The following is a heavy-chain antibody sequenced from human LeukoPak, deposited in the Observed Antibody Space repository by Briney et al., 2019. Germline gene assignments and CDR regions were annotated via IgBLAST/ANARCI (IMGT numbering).Heavy chain of an antibody. D-gene: IGHD1-26*01. CDR2: ITDNGGST. CDR1: GFTFSSSA. J-gene: IGHJ4*02. Sequence: GGSLRLSCAASGFTFSSSAMSWVRQTPGKGLEWVSTITDNGGSTYFADSVKGRFTISRDNSKNTLHLQMNSLRADDTAVYYCAKRNSGSCSRGFDYWGQGTLVTVSS. V-gene: IGHV3-23*01. CDR3: AKRNSGSCSRGFDY.